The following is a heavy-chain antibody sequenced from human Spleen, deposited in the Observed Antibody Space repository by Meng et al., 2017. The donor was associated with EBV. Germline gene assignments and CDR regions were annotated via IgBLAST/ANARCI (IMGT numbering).Heavy chain of an antibody. CDR3: ARDGPYTGAYLRYFDL. J-gene: IGHJ2*01. V-gene: IGHV3-23*01. Sequence: EVELLGSGGGLGQPGGSLRLSCAASGFTFSSYAMSWVRQAPGKGLEWVSAISGSGGSTYYADSVKGRFTISRDNSKNTLYLQMISLTAEDTAVYYCARDGPYTGAYLRYFDLWGRGTLVTVSS. CDR1: GFTFSSYA. D-gene: IGHD2-8*02. CDR2: ISGSGGST.